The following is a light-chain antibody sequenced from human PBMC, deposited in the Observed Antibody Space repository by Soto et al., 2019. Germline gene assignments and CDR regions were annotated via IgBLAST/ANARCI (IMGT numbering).Light chain of an antibody. J-gene: IGLJ1*01. Sequence: QPALTQPASLSGSPGQSITVSCTGTSSDVGGYNYVSWYQQHPGKAPRLMIYDVTNRPSGVSDRFSGSKSGNTASLTISGLQAEDEADYYCSSYRRGSTYVFGTGTKVTVL. CDR3: SSYRRGSTYV. CDR2: DVT. V-gene: IGLV2-14*03. CDR1: SSDVGGYNY.